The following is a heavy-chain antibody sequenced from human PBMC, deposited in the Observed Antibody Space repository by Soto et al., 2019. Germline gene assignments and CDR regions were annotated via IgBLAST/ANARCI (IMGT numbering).Heavy chain of an antibody. CDR1: GGSISSSSYY. Sequence: QLQLQESGPGLVKPSETLSLTCTVSGGSISSSSYYWAWIRQPPGQGLEWIGSIKNSGKTYYKPSLKSRVTISVDTPKNQFSLRLTPVTAADTAVYYCVRELWGQSDPWGQGTLVTVSS. CDR3: VRELWGQSDP. D-gene: IGHD2-21*01. J-gene: IGHJ5*02. V-gene: IGHV4-39*01. CDR2: IKNSGKT.